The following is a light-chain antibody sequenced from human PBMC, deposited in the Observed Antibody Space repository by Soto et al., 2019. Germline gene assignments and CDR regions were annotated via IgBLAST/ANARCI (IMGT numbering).Light chain of an antibody. J-gene: IGKJ1*01. Sequence: EIVMTQSPATLSVSPGERATLSCRASQSVSSNLAWYRQKPGQAPRLIIYGASTRATSIPARFSGSGSGTEFTHTISSLQSEDFAVYYCQQYNNWLRTFGQGTKVEIK. CDR1: QSVSSN. V-gene: IGKV3-15*01. CDR3: QQYNNWLRT. CDR2: GAS.